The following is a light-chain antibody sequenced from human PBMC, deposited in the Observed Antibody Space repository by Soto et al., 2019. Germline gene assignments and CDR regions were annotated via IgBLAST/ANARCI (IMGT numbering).Light chain of an antibody. V-gene: IGKV1-27*01. CDR1: QGISNY. CDR2: AAS. J-gene: IGKJ1*01. Sequence: DVQMTKYPSSLSATVGDRVTITCRASQGISNYLAWYQQKPGKVPKLLIYAASTLQSGVPSRFSGSGSGTDFTLTISGLQPEDVATYYCQKYNSAPWTFGQGTKVEIK. CDR3: QKYNSAPWT.